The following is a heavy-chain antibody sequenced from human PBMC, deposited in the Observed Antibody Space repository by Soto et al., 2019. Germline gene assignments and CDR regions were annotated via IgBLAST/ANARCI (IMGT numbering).Heavy chain of an antibody. J-gene: IGHJ6*03. D-gene: IGHD3-9*01. V-gene: IGHV3-23*01. Sequence: GGSLGLSCAASGFTFTSYAMSWVRQAPGKGLEWVSAISGSGGSTYYADSVKGRFTISRDNSKNTLYLQMNSLTAEDTAVYYCAKVGFDILTGYYISYYYYMDVWGKGTTVTVSS. CDR1: GFTFTSYA. CDR2: ISGSGGST. CDR3: AKVGFDILTGYYISYYYYMDV.